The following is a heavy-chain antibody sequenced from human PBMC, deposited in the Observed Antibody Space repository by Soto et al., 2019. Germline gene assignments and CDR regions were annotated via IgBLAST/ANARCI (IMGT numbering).Heavy chain of an antibody. CDR2: IYPADSDT. V-gene: IGHV5-51*01. CDR3: ARPISGGWFDP. D-gene: IGHD2-2*02. J-gene: IGHJ5*02. Sequence: GESLKISCEGSGYSVSNSWIGWVRQMPGKGLEWMGIIYPADSDTRYSPSFQGQVTISADKSISTAYLQWSSLKASDTAMYYCARPISGGWFDPWGQGTLVTVSS. CDR1: GYSVSNSW.